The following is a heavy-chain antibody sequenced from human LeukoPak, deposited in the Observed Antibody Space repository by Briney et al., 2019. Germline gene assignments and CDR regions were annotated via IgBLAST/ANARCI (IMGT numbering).Heavy chain of an antibody. CDR3: ARHEDPISSWYGS. CDR2: IFPDDSDT. Sequence: GESLKISCKGSGYSFTSYWIGWVRHLPGRGLEWMGTIFPDDSDTRYSPSFRGQVTMSADRSINTAYLHLRSLKASDTAMYYCARHEDPISSWYGSWGQGTLVTVSS. J-gene: IGHJ5*02. CDR1: GYSFTSYW. V-gene: IGHV5-51*01. D-gene: IGHD6-13*01.